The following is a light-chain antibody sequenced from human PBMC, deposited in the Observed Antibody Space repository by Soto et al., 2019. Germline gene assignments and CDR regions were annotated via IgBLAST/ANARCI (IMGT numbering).Light chain of an antibody. V-gene: IGKV3-15*01. Sequence: EVVMTQSPANLSVSPGVGATLSCWASQPVSDKLAWYQQKPGQAPRLLIYGASARALGIPDRFSGSGSGTEFTLTISSLEPEDFAVYYCQQRSSWPFTFGPGTKVDIK. CDR1: QPVSDK. CDR2: GAS. CDR3: QQRSSWPFT. J-gene: IGKJ3*01.